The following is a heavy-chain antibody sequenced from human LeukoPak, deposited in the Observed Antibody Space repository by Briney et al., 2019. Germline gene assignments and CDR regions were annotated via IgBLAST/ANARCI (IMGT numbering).Heavy chain of an antibody. D-gene: IGHD2-2*02. Sequence: SETLSLTCTVSGGSISSYYWSWIRQLPGKGLEWIGYICTSGSTNYNPSLKSRVTISVDTSKNQFSLKLSSVTAADTAVYYCARSTELGYCSSTSCYTLYYFDYWGQGTLVTVSS. V-gene: IGHV4-4*09. CDR3: ARSTELGYCSSTSCYTLYYFDY. J-gene: IGHJ4*02. CDR2: ICTSGST. CDR1: GGSISSYY.